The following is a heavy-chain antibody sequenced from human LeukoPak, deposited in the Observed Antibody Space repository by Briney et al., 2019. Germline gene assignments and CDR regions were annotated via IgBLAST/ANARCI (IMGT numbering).Heavy chain of an antibody. D-gene: IGHD3-16*01. Sequence: GGSLRLSCAASGFTVSINYMSWVRQAPGKGLEWVSVIYSGGNTDYADCVNGRFTISRENSKNTLYLQMNSQETEDTAVYYCARSDDPDDFDYWGQGTLVTVAS. J-gene: IGHJ4*02. CDR2: IYSGGNT. CDR3: ARSDDPDDFDY. CDR1: GFTVSINY. V-gene: IGHV3-53*01.